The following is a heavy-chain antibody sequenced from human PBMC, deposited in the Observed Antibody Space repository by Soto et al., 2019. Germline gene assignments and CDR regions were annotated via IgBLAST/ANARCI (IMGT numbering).Heavy chain of an antibody. J-gene: IGHJ5*02. Sequence: GESLKISCAASGFTFSSYAMSWVRQAPGKGLEWVSAISGSGGSTYYADSVKGRFTISRDNSKNTLYLQMNSLRAEDTAVYYCAKGRDIVVVPAAMPASWFDPWGQGTLVTVSS. CDR2: ISGSGGST. CDR3: AKGRDIVVVPAAMPASWFDP. V-gene: IGHV3-23*01. D-gene: IGHD2-2*01. CDR1: GFTFSSYA.